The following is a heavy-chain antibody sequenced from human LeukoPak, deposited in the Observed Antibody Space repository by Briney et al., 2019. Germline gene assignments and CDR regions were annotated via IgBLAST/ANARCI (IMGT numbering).Heavy chain of an antibody. CDR3: ARHPDDYCYDRGAHFDY. CDR2: INPTSGDT. V-gene: IGHV1-2*02. D-gene: IGHD3-22*01. CDR1: GYTFTGYY. Sequence: ASVKVSCQASGYTFTGYYLHWVRQAPGQGLEWMGWINPTSGDTNYAQNFQGRVTMTRDASISTAYMELSSLRSDDTAVYYCARHPDDYCYDRGAHFDYWGQGTLVTVSS. J-gene: IGHJ4*02.